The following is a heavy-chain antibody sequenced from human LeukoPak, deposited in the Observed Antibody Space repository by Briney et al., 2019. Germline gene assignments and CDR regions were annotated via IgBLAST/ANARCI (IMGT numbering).Heavy chain of an antibody. D-gene: IGHD1-26*01. Sequence: SGPLSLPCAVSSDLHCRNHWWGPVRQPPGKGLGWIGEIHHDGTTNYSPPLKSRVTTSLDKSKNQFSLKLTSVTAADTAVYYCARGTPYSGSYAYWGQGTLVTVSS. V-gene: IGHV4-4*02. CDR3: ARGTPYSGSYAY. CDR1: SDLHCRNHW. J-gene: IGHJ4*02. CDR2: IHHDGTT.